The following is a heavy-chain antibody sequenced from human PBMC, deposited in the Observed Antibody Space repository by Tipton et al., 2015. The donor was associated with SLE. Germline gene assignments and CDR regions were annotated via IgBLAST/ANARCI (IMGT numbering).Heavy chain of an antibody. J-gene: IGHJ4*02. CDR2: IRSKAYGGTT. D-gene: IGHD1-26*01. V-gene: IGHV3-49*03. Sequence: RSLRLSCTASGFTFGDYAMSWFRQAPGKGLEWVGFIRSKAYGGTTEYAASVKGRFTISRDDSKSIAYLQMNSLKTEDTAVYYCTRDLGLIVGATQEFDYWGQGTLVTVSS. CDR1: GFTFGDYA. CDR3: TRDLGLIVGATQEFDY.